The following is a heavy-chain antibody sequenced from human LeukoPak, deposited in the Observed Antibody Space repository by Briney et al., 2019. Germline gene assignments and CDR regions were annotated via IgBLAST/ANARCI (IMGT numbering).Heavy chain of an antibody. CDR1: GFTFSSYS. V-gene: IGHV3-21*04. Sequence: PGGSLRLSCAASGFTFSSYSMNWVRQAPGKGLEWVSSISSSSSYIYYAHSVKGRFTVSRDNSKNTLYLQMNTLRADDTAVYYCAKDSLGGYTYGWGIFDIWGQGTLVTVSS. CDR2: ISSSSSYI. CDR3: AKDSLGGYTYGWGIFDI. J-gene: IGHJ3*02. D-gene: IGHD5-18*01.